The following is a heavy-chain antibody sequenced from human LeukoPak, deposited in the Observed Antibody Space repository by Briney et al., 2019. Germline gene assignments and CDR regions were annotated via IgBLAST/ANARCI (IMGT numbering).Heavy chain of an antibody. D-gene: IGHD5-24*01. J-gene: IGHJ5*02. CDR3: ARKEIRSWFDP. Sequence: SETLSLTCTVYGGSISSYYWSWIRQPPGKGLEWSGYIYYSGSTNYNPSLKSRVTISVDTSKNQFSLKLSSVTAADTAVYYCARKEIRSWFDPWGQGTLVTVSS. CDR2: IYYSGST. CDR1: GGSISSYY. V-gene: IGHV4-59*01.